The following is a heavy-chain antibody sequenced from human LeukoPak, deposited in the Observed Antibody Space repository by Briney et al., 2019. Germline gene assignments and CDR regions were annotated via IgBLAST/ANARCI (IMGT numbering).Heavy chain of an antibody. CDR3: ARRDDSSGYHKIFDY. V-gene: IGHV4-39*01. J-gene: IGHJ4*02. Sequence: SETLSLTCIVSGGSISSGPYYWGWIRQPPGKGLEWIGNIYYGENTYYNPSLKSRVTISIDTSKNQFYLKLSSLTAADTAVYFCARRDDSSGYHKIFDYWGPGTLVTVSS. CDR1: GGSISSGPYY. CDR2: IYYGENT. D-gene: IGHD3-22*01.